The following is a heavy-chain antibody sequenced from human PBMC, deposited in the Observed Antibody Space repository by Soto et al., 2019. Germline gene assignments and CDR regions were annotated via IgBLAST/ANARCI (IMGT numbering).Heavy chain of an antibody. CDR3: AREPLCGGRCYDNYFDP. CDR1: GYTFTYYP. D-gene: IGHD2-15*01. V-gene: IGHV1-3*04. CDR2: INIGNGNT. Sequence: ASVKVSCKASGYTFTYYPIHWVRQAPGQRLEWMGWINIGNGNTASSQKFQDRDTITRETSASTAYMELTSLRSEDTAVYYCAREPLCGGRCYDNYFDPWGQGTLVTVSS. J-gene: IGHJ5*02.